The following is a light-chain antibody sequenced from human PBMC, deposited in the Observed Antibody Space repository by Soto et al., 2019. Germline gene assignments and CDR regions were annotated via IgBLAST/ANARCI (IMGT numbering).Light chain of an antibody. CDR1: QSVSSNY. V-gene: IGKV3-20*01. J-gene: IGKJ2*02. CDR2: GAS. CDR3: QQYGSPPWT. Sequence: EIVLTQSPGTLSLSPGERATLSCRATQSVSSNYLAWYQQKPGQAPRLLMYGASSRATDIPHRFSGSGSGTEFTLTISRLEPEDFAVYFCQQYGSPPWTFGQGTKLEIK.